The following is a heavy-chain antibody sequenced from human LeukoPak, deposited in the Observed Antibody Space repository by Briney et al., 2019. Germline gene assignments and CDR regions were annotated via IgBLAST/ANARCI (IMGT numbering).Heavy chain of an antibody. CDR1: GGSFSGYY. CDR2: INHSGST. CDR3: ARDNLAQSSPWYWQPSDY. V-gene: IGHV4-34*01. J-gene: IGHJ4*02. D-gene: IGHD3-3*02. Sequence: PSETLSLTCAVYGGSFSGYYWSWIRQPPGKGLEWIGEINHSGSTNYNPSLKSRVTISVDTSKNQFSLKLSSVTPEDTAVYYCARDNLAQSSPWYWQPSDYWGQGTLVTVSS.